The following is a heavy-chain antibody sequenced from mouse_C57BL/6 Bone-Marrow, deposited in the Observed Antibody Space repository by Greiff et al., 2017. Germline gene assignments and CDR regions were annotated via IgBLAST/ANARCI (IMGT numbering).Heavy chain of an antibody. J-gene: IGHJ3*01. V-gene: IGHV1-81*01. Sequence: QVQLKQSGAELARPGASVKLSCKASGYTFTSYGISWVKQRTGQGLEWIGEIYPRSGNTYYNEKFKGKATLTADKSSSTAYMGLRSLTSEDSAVYFCARGIYYDFTWFAYWGQGTLVTVSA. D-gene: IGHD2-4*01. CDR3: ARGIYYDFTWFAY. CDR2: IYPRSGNT. CDR1: GYTFTSYG.